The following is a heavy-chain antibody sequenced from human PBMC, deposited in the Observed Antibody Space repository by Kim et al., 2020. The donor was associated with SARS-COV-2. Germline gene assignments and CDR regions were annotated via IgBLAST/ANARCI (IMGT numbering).Heavy chain of an antibody. CDR2: ISSNSTYI. CDR1: GFALSNES. CDR3: ARDLVIVTAGRYSSYGMGV. V-gene: IGHV3-21*06. D-gene: IGHD1-26*01. Sequence: GGSLRLSCAASGFALSNESMNWVRQAPGKGLEWVSSISSNSTYIYYADSVRGRFTVFRDNANNLLYLQLNTLRVEDTATYYCARDLVIVTAGRYSSYGMGVWGPGTTVTVSS. J-gene: IGHJ6*02.